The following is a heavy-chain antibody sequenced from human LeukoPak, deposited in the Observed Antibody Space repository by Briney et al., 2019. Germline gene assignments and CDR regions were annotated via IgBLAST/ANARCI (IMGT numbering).Heavy chain of an antibody. Sequence: GGSLRLSCAASGFTFDDYAMHWVRQAPGKGLEWVSGISWNSGDIGYADSVKGRFTISRDNAKNSLYLQMNSLRVEDTAVYYCAKSPGGYSGPFGDWGQGTLVTVSS. J-gene: IGHJ4*02. D-gene: IGHD5-12*01. CDR2: ISWNSGDI. V-gene: IGHV3-9*01. CDR3: AKSPGGYSGPFGD. CDR1: GFTFDDYA.